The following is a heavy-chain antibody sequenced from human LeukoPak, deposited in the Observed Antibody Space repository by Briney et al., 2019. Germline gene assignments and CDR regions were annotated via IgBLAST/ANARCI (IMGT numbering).Heavy chain of an antibody. V-gene: IGHV1-69*05. CDR3: ARDRSEMATTRTFDY. D-gene: IGHD5-24*01. Sequence: SVKVSCKAPGGTFSSYAISWVRQAPGQGLEWMGGIIPIFGTANYAQKFQGRVTITTDESTSTAYMELSSLRSEDTAVYYCARDRSEMATTRTFDYWGQGTLVTVSS. CDR2: IIPIFGTA. J-gene: IGHJ4*02. CDR1: GGTFSSYA.